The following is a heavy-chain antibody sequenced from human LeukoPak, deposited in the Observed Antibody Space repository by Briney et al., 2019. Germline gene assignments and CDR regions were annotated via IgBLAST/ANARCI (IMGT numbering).Heavy chain of an antibody. D-gene: IGHD2-21*02. Sequence: GSLRLSCAASGFTFSSYSMNWVRQAPGKGLEWVSSISSSSSYIFYADSVKGRFTISRDNAKNSLYLQMNSLRAEDTAVYYCARAPLICGGDCYSDYWGQGTLVTVSS. CDR1: GFTFSSYS. CDR2: ISSSSSYI. CDR3: ARAPLICGGDCYSDY. V-gene: IGHV3-21*01. J-gene: IGHJ4*02.